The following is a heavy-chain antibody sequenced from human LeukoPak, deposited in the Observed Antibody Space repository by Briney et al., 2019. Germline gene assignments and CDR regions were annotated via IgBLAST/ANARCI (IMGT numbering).Heavy chain of an antibody. V-gene: IGHV1-18*01. CDR1: GYTFTSYD. D-gene: IGHD4-11*01. CDR3: ARDKAVTTERTQYFHH. J-gene: IGHJ1*01. Sequence: ASVKVSCKASGYTFTSYDINWVRQATGQGLEWMGWISAYNGCTNYAQKFQFRVTMTTDTSTSTAYMELRGLTSDDTAVYYCARDKAVTTERTQYFHHWGQGTLVTVSS. CDR2: ISAYNGCT.